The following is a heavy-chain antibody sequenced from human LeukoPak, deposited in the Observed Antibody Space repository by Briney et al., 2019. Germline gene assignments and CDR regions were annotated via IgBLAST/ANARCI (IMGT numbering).Heavy chain of an antibody. Sequence: GESLEISCKGSGYIFTNYWIGWVRQMPGKGLEWMGIIYPGDSDTKYTPSFQGQVTFSIDKSTSSAYLRWSSLKASDTAIYYCARLEAGPGISDYYGMDVWGQGTTVTVSS. V-gene: IGHV5-51*01. D-gene: IGHD6-19*01. CDR2: IYPGDSDT. J-gene: IGHJ6*02. CDR1: GYIFTNYW. CDR3: ARLEAGPGISDYYGMDV.